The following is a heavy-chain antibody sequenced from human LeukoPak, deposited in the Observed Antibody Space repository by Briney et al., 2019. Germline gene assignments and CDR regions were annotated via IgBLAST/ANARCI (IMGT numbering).Heavy chain of an antibody. CDR1: GFIFSDSV. CDR3: ARRTAGVKDL. Sequence: GGSLRLSCAASGFIFSDSVMSWVRQAPGKGLEWVAAISSTGYTDNADSLKGRFSISRDNSKDTLYLQMNSLRVDDTAIYYCARRTAGVKDLWGKGTTVTVSP. V-gene: IGHV3-23*05. CDR2: ISSTGYT. D-gene: IGHD6-19*01. J-gene: IGHJ6*04.